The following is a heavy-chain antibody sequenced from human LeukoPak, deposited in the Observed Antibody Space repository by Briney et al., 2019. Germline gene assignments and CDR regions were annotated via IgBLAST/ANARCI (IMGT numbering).Heavy chain of an antibody. V-gene: IGHV4-39*01. Sequence: KPSETLSLTCTVSGGSISSTSYYWGWIRQPPRKGLEWIGSLYYSGSTYYNPSLKSRVTISVDTSKNQFSLRLSSVTAADTAVYYCARHASRYDFWSGLDYWGQGTLVTVSS. CDR3: ARHASRYDFWSGLDY. J-gene: IGHJ4*02. CDR1: GGSISSTSYY. CDR2: LYYSGST. D-gene: IGHD3-3*01.